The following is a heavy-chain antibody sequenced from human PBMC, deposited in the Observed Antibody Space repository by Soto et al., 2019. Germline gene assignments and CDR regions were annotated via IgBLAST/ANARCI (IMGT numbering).Heavy chain of an antibody. CDR3: ARVVVITRGQLGFYYYFYGMDV. CDR2: MNPNSGNT. D-gene: IGHD3-22*01. V-gene: IGHV1-8*01. J-gene: IGHJ6*02. CDR1: GYTFTSYD. Sequence: ASVKVSCKASGYTFTSYDINWVRQATGQGLEWMGWMNPNSGNTGYAQKFQGRVTMTTNTSISTAYMELSSLRSEDTAVYYCARVVVITRGQLGFYYYFYGMDVWGQGTTVTVS.